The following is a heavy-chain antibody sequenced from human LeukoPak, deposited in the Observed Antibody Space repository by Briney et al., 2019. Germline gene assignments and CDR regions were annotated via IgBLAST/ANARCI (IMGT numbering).Heavy chain of an antibody. Sequence: GGSLTLSCAASGFTFSSYNRNWVRQAPGKGLEWGSYITSGSGIIHYADSVKGRFTISRDNAKNSLYLQMNSLRAEDTAVYFCVRDHSFAFDSWGQGTLVTVSS. V-gene: IGHV3-48*01. D-gene: IGHD3-3*01. CDR1: GFTFSSYN. J-gene: IGHJ4*02. CDR3: VRDHSFAFDS. CDR2: ITSGSGII.